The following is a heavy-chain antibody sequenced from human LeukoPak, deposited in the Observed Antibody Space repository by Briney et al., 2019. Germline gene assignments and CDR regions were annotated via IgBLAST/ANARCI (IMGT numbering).Heavy chain of an antibody. J-gene: IGHJ4*02. V-gene: IGHV3-21*01. CDR2: ISSSSSYI. CDR1: GFTFSSYG. D-gene: IGHD4-17*01. CDR3: ATITPTVTTVYFDY. Sequence: GGSLRLSCAASGFTFSSYGMNWVRQAPGKGLEWVSSISSSSSYIYYADSVKGRFTISRDNAKNSLYLQMNSLRAEDTAVYYCATITPTVTTVYFDYWGQGTLVTVSS.